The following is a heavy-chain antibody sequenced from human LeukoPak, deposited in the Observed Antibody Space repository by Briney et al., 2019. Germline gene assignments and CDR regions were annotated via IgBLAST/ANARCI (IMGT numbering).Heavy chain of an antibody. J-gene: IGHJ4*02. CDR1: GGSFSGYY. D-gene: IGHD6-13*01. Sequence: SETLSLTCAVYGGSFSGYYWSWIRQPPGKGLEWIGEINHSGSTNYNPSLKSRVTISVDTSKNQFSLKLSSVTAADTAVYYCASKAPKSIAAAGYDYWGQGTLVTVSS. CDR3: ASKAPKSIAAAGYDY. CDR2: INHSGST. V-gene: IGHV4-34*01.